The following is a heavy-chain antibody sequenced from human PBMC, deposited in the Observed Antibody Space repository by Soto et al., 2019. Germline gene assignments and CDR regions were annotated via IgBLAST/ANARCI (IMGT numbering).Heavy chain of an antibody. CDR1: GFTFNTYW. CDR2: INNDGSRT. D-gene: IGHD3-10*01. CDR3: ASGEWQLPFDY. J-gene: IGHJ4*02. V-gene: IGHV3-74*01. Sequence: GGSLRLSCAASGFTFNTYWMHWVRQAPGKGLVWVSRINNDGSRTSYADSVKGRFTISRDNAKNTLFLQMNSLRAEDTAVYYCASGEWQLPFDYWGQGTQVTVSS.